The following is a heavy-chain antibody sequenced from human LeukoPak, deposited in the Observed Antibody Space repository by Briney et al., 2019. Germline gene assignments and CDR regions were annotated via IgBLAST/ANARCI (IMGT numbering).Heavy chain of an antibody. CDR1: GGSISSGGYY. D-gene: IGHD3-9*01. V-gene: IGHV4-31*03. CDR3: ARASDDILTGGSDY. Sequence: SQTLSLTCTVSGGSISSGGYYRSWIRQHPGKGLEWIGYIYYSGSTYYNPSLKSRVTISVDTSKNQFSLKLSSVTAADTAVYYCARASDDILTGGSDYWGQGTLVTVSS. J-gene: IGHJ4*02. CDR2: IYYSGST.